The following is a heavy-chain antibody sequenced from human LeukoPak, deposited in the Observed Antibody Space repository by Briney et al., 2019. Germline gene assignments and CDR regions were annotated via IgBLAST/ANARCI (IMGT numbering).Heavy chain of an antibody. J-gene: IGHJ6*03. Sequence: ASVKVSCKASGGTFSSYAISWVRQAPGQGLEWMGGIIPIFGTANYAQKFQGRVTITADESTSTAYMELCSLRSEDTAVYYCARSVVNTFLGEWLPHYYYYYMDVWGKGTTVTVSS. CDR1: GGTFSSYA. CDR3: ARSVVNTFLGEWLPHYYYYYMDV. CDR2: IIPIFGTA. D-gene: IGHD3-16*01. V-gene: IGHV1-69*13.